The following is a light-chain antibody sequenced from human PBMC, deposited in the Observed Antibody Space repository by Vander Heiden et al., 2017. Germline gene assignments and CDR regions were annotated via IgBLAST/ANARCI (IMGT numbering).Light chain of an antibody. CDR1: QSINSY. J-gene: IGKJ4*01. CDR2: AAS. CDR3: QQSYSTLRLT. Sequence: IQMTQSPSSLSASVGDRVTITCRSSQSINSYLNWYQQKPGKAPKLLIFAASSLQSGVPSRFSGSGSGTDFTLTISSLQPEDFATYYCQQSYSTLRLTFGGGTKVEIK. V-gene: IGKV1-39*01.